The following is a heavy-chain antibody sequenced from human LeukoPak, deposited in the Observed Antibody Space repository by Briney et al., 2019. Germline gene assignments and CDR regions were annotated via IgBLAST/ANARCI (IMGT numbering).Heavy chain of an antibody. V-gene: IGHV4-34*01. CDR3: ARDPYSGGYGDYYYYYMDL. CDR2: INHSGST. CDR1: GGSISSYY. D-gene: IGHD1-26*01. Sequence: SETLSLTCTVSGGSISSYYWSWIRQPPGKGLEWIGEINHSGSTNYNPSLKSRVTISVDTSKNQFSLKLSSVTAADTAVYYCARDPYSGGYGDYYYYYMDLWGQGTTVTISS. J-gene: IGHJ6*03.